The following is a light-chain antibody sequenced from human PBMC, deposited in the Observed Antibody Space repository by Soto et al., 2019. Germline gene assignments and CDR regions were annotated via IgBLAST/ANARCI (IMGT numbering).Light chain of an antibody. Sequence: EIVMTQCPPTLYVSAGARATLPCRARQSVSSTLAWYQQKPGQAPRLLIYGASTRATGIPARFSGSGSGTEFTLTISSLQSEDFAVYYCQQYNNWPPWTSAQRTKVDI. V-gene: IGKV3-15*01. CDR2: GAS. CDR1: QSVSST. CDR3: QQYNNWPPWT. J-gene: IGKJ1*01.